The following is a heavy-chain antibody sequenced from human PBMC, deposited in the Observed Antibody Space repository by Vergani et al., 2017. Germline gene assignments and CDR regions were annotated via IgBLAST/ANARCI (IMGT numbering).Heavy chain of an antibody. CDR3: ARGETLTDWLDP. V-gene: IGHV4-61*02. CDR1: GVSLSSSDFY. J-gene: IGHJ5*02. CDR2: IYGSGNI. D-gene: IGHD3-16*01. Sequence: QVQLQESGPGLVKPSQTLSLTCSVSGVSLSSSDFYCNWIRQPAGKGLEWIGGIYGSGNIYYNPALESRVRISIDPSKNQFSLQVRSVPAADTAVYYGARGETLTDWLDPWGQGTQGIVSS.